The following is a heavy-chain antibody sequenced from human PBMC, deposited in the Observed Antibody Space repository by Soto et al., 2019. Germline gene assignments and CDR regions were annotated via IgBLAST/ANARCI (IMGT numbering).Heavy chain of an antibody. CDR3: TLSYGDSYYYYYGMDV. V-gene: IGHV5-51*01. CDR1: GFRLSRYT. CDR2: IHPGDSDT. D-gene: IGHD4-17*01. J-gene: IGHJ6*02. Sequence: PGESRKISCVGSGFRLSRYTVGWVRQVPGKGLEWMGVIHPGDSDTIYSPSFQGQVTISADKSISTAYLQWSSLKASDTAMYYCTLSYGDSYYYYYGMDVWGQGTTVTVSS.